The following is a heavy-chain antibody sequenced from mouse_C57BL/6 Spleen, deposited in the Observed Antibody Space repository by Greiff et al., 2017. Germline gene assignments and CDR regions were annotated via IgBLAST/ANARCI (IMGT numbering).Heavy chain of an antibody. CDR1: GFTFNTYA. V-gene: IGHV10-3*01. Sequence: EVQVVESGGGLVQPKGSLKLSCAASGFTFNTYAMHWVRQAPGKGLEWVARIRSKSSNYATYYADSVKDRFTISRDDSQSMLYLQMNNLKTEDTAMYYCVRDQGYYGSSYWYFDVWGTGTTVTVSS. D-gene: IGHD1-1*01. CDR2: IRSKSSNYAT. CDR3: VRDQGYYGSSYWYFDV. J-gene: IGHJ1*03.